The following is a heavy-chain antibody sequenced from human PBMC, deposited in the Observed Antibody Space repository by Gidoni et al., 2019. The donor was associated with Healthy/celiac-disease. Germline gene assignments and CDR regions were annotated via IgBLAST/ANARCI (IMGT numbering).Heavy chain of an antibody. Sequence: EVQLVESGGGWVQPGGSLKLYCAASGFPFSGSAMHWVRQASGKGLEWVGRIRSKANSYATAYAASVKGRFTISRDDSKNTAYLQMNSLKTEDTAVYYCTSDLGGFGDYWGQGTLVTVSS. CDR3: TSDLGGFGDY. CDR2: IRSKANSYAT. D-gene: IGHD3-3*01. CDR1: GFPFSGSA. J-gene: IGHJ4*02. V-gene: IGHV3-73*01.